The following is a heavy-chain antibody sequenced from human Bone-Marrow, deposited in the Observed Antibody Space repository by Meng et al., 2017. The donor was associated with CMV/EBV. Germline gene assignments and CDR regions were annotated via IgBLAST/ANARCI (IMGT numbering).Heavy chain of an antibody. CDR1: SNYG. CDR2: ISGSGGNT. J-gene: IGHJ6*02. CDR3: ARQLCGDDCYLHYYAMDI. D-gene: IGHD2-21*02. V-gene: IGHV3-23*01. Sequence: SNYGMIWVRQAPGKGLVEWVSAISGSGGNTFYADSVKGRLTISRDNSKNTLYLQMNSLRAGDTAVYYCARQLCGDDCYLHYYAMDIWGLGTTVTVSS.